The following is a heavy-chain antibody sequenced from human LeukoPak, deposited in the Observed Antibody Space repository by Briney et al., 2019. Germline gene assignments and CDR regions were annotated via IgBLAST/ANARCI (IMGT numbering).Heavy chain of an antibody. CDR3: ARDLTPECSKSGHCREGAY. J-gene: IGHJ4*02. CDR1: GGSISSSSYY. Sequence: LSLTCTVSGGSISSSSYYWGWIRQPPGKGLEWVSHISGSSATIYYADSVKGRFTISRDNAKNSLYLQMNGLAVEDTALYFCARDLTPECSKSGHCREGAYWGQGALVTVSS. CDR2: ISGSSATI. V-gene: IGHV3-11*04. D-gene: IGHD2/OR15-2a*01.